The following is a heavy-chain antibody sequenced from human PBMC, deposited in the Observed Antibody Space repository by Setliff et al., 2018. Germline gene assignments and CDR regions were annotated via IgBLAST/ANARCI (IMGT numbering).Heavy chain of an antibody. D-gene: IGHD2-2*01. J-gene: IGHJ5*02. CDR2: IDHSGNT. Sequence: KASETLSLTCAVYDGSFSGYYWSWIRQPPGKGLEWIGEIDHSGNTNYNPSLKSRVTIFVDTSKNQFSPKLNSVTAADMAVYYCARGYCSSSGCFFAGWFDPWGQGTLVTVSS. V-gene: IGHV4-34*01. CDR3: ARGYCSSSGCFFAGWFDP. CDR1: DGSFSGYY.